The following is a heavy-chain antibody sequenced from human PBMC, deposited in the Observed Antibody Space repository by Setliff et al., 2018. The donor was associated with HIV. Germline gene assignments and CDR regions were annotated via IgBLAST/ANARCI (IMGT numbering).Heavy chain of an antibody. D-gene: IGHD5-18*01. Sequence: GGSLRLSCAASGFTFSNYNMNWVRQAPGKGLEWVSYISSSSSTRYYANSLKGRFTISRDNVKNSLYLQMSSLRVEDTAVYYCASIELAAMVPVDYWGQGTLVTVSS. J-gene: IGHJ4*02. V-gene: IGHV3-48*01. CDR2: ISSSSSTR. CDR1: GFTFSNYN. CDR3: ASIELAAMVPVDY.